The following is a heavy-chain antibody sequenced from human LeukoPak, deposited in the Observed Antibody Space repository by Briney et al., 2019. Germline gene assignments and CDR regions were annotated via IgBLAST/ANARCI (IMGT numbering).Heavy chain of an antibody. Sequence: PGGSLRLSCSASGFTFDEYWMHWVRQAPGKGLVWVSRINTDGSSTTYADSVKGRFTTSRDNAKNTLYLQMTSLRAEDTAVYYCARKPAPADWGQGTLVTVSS. CDR3: ARKPAPAD. J-gene: IGHJ4*02. V-gene: IGHV3-74*01. CDR1: GFTFDEYW. D-gene: IGHD6-25*01. CDR2: INTDGSST.